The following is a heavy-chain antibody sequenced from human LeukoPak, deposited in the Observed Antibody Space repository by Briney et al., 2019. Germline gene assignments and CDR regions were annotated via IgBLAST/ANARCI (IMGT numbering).Heavy chain of an antibody. CDR2: IYYSGSV. D-gene: IGHD2-21*02. CDR3: ANGDFYNMDV. CDR1: GGSISSITSHTYY. J-gene: IGHJ6*03. V-gene: IGHV4-39*07. Sequence: SETLSLTCTVSGGSISSITSHTYYWGWIRQPPGKGLEWIGSIYYSGSVYCNPSLKSRLTISVETSRNQFSLKLSSVTAADTAVYYCANGDFYNMDVWGKGTTVTVSS.